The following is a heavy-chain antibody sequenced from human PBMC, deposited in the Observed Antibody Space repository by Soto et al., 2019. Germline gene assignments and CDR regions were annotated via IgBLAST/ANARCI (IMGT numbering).Heavy chain of an antibody. V-gene: IGHV4-31*03. Sequence: PSETLSLTCTVSGGSISSSDYYWSWIRQHPGKGLEWIGYIYYSGNTYYNPSLKSRLTISVDTSKNQFSLKLNSVTAADTAVYYCARGLSGATVVTCYFHYSGAGTLVPV. CDR1: GGSISSSDYY. CDR2: IYYSGNT. CDR3: ARGLSGATVVTCYFHY. J-gene: IGHJ4*01. D-gene: IGHD4-17*01.